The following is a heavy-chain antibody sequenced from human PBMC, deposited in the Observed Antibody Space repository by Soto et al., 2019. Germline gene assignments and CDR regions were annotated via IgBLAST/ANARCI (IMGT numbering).Heavy chain of an antibody. J-gene: IGHJ4*02. CDR3: AREWMGSTSY. CDR2: ISAYDGNT. D-gene: IGHD1-26*01. Sequence: ASVKVSCKASGYTFTNYGITWVRQAPGQGLEWMGWISAYDGNTNYAQNLQGRVTMTTDTSTTTAYMELRSLRSDDTAVYYCAREWMGSTSYWGQGTLVTVSS. V-gene: IGHV1-18*04. CDR1: GYTFTNYG.